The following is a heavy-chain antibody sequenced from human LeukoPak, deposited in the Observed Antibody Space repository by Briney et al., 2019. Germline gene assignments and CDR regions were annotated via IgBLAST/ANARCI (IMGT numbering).Heavy chain of an antibody. CDR3: ARDRTIFGVVIIDTGFDY. D-gene: IGHD3-3*01. J-gene: IGHJ4*02. CDR2: ISAYNGTT. V-gene: IGHV1-18*01. CDR1: GYTFTSYG. Sequence: ASVKVSCKASGYTFTSYGISWVRQAPGQGLEWMGWISAYNGTTNYAQKLQGRVTMTTDTSTSTAYMELRSLRSDDTAVYYCARDRTIFGVVIIDTGFDYWGQGTLVTVSS.